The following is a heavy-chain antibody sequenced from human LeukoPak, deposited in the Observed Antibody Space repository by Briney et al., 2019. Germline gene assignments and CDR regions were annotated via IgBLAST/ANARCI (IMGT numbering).Heavy chain of an antibody. V-gene: IGHV4-34*01. Sequence: SETLSLTCAVYGGSFSGYYWSWIRQPPGKGLEWIGEINHSGSTNYNPSLKSRVTISVDTSKNQFSLKLSSVTAADTAVYYCARRPAGSREYYYDSSGYYRRSRSWFDPWGQGTLVTVSS. CDR1: GGSFSGYY. J-gene: IGHJ5*02. CDR2: INHSGST. CDR3: ARRPAGSREYYYDSSGYYRRSRSWFDP. D-gene: IGHD3-22*01.